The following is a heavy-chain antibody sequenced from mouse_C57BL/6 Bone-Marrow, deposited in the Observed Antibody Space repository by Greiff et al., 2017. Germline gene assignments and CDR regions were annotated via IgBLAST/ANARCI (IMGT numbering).Heavy chain of an antibody. V-gene: IGHV1-63*01. J-gene: IGHJ3*01. CDR1: GYTFTNYW. CDR3: AVYYGNFWFAY. Sequence: LQESGAELVRPGTSVKMSCKASGYTFTNYWIGWAKQRPGHGLEWIGDIYPGGGSTNYNEKFKGKATLTADKSSSTAYLQFSSLTSEDSSIYYCAVYYGNFWFAYWGQGTLVTVSA. CDR2: IYPGGGST. D-gene: IGHD2-1*01.